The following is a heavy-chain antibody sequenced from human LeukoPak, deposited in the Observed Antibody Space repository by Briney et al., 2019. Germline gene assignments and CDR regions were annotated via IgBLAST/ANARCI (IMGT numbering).Heavy chain of an antibody. CDR2: ISGSGGST. CDR3: AKDPGYQVVYCFDY. J-gene: IGHJ4*02. D-gene: IGHD2-2*01. CDR1: GFTFSSYS. Sequence: GGSLRLSCAASGFTFSSYSMSWVRQAPGKGLEWVSGISGSGGSTDYADSVKGRFTISRDNSKNTLYLQMNSLRVEDTAVYYCAKDPGYQVVYCFDYWGQGTLVTASP. V-gene: IGHV3-23*01.